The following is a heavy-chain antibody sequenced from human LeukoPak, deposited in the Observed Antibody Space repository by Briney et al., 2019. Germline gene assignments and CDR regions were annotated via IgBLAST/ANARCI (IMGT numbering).Heavy chain of an antibody. J-gene: IGHJ6*03. CDR1: GFTFSNAW. CDR2: IKSKTDGGTT. V-gene: IGHV3-15*01. CDR3: IAQLSPKWELLKAPPYYYYYMDV. Sequence: PGGSLRLSCAASGFTFSNAWMSWVRQAPGKGLEWVGRIKSKTDGGTTDYAAPVKGRFTISRDDSKNTLYLQMNSLKTEDTAAYYCIAQLSPKWELLKAPPYYYYYMDVWGKGTTVTVSS. D-gene: IGHD1-26*01.